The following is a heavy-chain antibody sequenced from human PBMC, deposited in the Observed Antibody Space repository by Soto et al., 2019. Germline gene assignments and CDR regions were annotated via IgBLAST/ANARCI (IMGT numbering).Heavy chain of an antibody. D-gene: IGHD3-3*01. CDR2: IYPSDSDT. Sequence: GESLKISCKGSGYNFAGYWIAWVRQMPGKGLELMGIIYPSDSDTRYRPSFQGQVTISADKSISSACLQWSSLRASDTAMYHCARGGVSTRTFDYWGQGTPVTVSS. V-gene: IGHV5-51*01. CDR3: ARGGVSTRTFDY. J-gene: IGHJ4*02. CDR1: GYNFAGYW.